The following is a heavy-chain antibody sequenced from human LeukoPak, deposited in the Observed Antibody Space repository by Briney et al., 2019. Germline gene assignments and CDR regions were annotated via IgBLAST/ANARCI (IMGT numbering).Heavy chain of an antibody. Sequence: ASVKVSCKASGYTFTGYYLHWVRQAPGQGLEWMGWINPNSGGTNYAQKFRGRVTMTRDMSISTAYMELTRLRSDDTAVYYCARGGDFYDSSGYYDDAFDIWGRGTMVIVPS. V-gene: IGHV1-2*02. J-gene: IGHJ3*02. CDR1: GYTFTGYY. CDR3: ARGGDFYDSSGYYDDAFDI. CDR2: INPNSGGT. D-gene: IGHD3-22*01.